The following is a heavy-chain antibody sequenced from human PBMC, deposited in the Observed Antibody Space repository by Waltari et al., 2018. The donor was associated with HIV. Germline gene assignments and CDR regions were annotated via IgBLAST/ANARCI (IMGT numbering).Heavy chain of an antibody. CDR3: ARAPRATMIVVGGDALEI. CDR1: GYTFTDYG. D-gene: IGHD3-22*01. CDR2: ISGYNGNT. J-gene: IGHJ3*02. Sequence: QVQLVQSGAEVKKPGASVKVSCKASGYTFTDYGVSWVRQAPGQGLEWMGWISGYNGNTKYTQKFQGRVTMTTDTSTSTAYMELRSLRSDDTAVYYCARAPRATMIVVGGDALEIWGQGTMVTVSS. V-gene: IGHV1-18*01.